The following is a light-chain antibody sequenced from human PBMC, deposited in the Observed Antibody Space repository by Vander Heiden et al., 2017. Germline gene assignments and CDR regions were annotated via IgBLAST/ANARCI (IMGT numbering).Light chain of an antibody. CDR2: AAS. J-gene: IGKJ2*02. CDR3: QQSDSTPCT. V-gene: IGKV1-39*01. Sequence: DIQMTQWPSSLSASVGDRVTITCRASQSISSYLNWYQQKPGKAPKLLIYAASSLQSGVPSRFSGSGSGTDFTLTISMLQPEDFAAYYCQQSDSTPCTFGPGTKVEIK. CDR1: QSISSY.